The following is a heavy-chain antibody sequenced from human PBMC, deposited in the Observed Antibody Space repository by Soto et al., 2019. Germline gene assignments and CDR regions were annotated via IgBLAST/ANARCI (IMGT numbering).Heavy chain of an antibody. J-gene: IGHJ1*01. D-gene: IGHD2-21*02. Sequence: QVQLVESGGGVVQPGRSLRLSCAASGFTFSSYGMHWVRQAPGKGLEWVAVISYDGSNKYYADSVKGRFTISRDNSKNTLYLQMNRLRAEDTAVYYCAKPVVTAMFEYFQHWGQGTLVTVSS. CDR2: ISYDGSNK. CDR1: GFTFSSYG. CDR3: AKPVVTAMFEYFQH. V-gene: IGHV3-30*18.